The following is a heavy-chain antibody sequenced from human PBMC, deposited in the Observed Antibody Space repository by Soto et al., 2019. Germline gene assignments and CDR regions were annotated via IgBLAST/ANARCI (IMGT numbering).Heavy chain of an antibody. V-gene: IGHV3-15*07. CDR1: RFTLSNAW. CDR2: VKSKTDGRTT. CDR3: TTDSYITSIIVRFDY. D-gene: IGHD3-22*01. Sequence: AGSRFTLSNAWKNRVRQTPGKGLEWVGRVKSKTDGRTTDFAAPVKGRFAISRDDSKNMVYLEMNSRKTEDTAIYYCTTDSYITSIIVRFDYWGHGTLVTVSS. J-gene: IGHJ4*01.